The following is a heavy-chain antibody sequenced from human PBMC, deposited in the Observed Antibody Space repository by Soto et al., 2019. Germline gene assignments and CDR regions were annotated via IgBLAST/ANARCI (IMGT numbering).Heavy chain of an antibody. V-gene: IGHV4-34*01. Sequence: QVQLQQWGAGLLKPSETLSLTCAVYGGSFSTDYWSWIRQPPGKGLEWIGEINPSGGTNYNPSLKSRVTISVATSKNQFSLKLSSVTAADTAVYYCARVLAARASRDFDSWGQGTLVTVSS. D-gene: IGHD6-25*01. CDR3: ARVLAARASRDFDS. J-gene: IGHJ4*02. CDR2: INPSGGT. CDR1: GGSFSTDY.